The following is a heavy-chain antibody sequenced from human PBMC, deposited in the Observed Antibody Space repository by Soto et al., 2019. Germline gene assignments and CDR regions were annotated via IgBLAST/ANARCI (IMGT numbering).Heavy chain of an antibody. CDR2: INHSGST. Sequence: SETLSLTCAVYGGSFSGYYWSWIRQPPGKGLEWIGEINHSGSTNYNPSLKSRVTISVDTSKNQFSLKLSSVTAADTAVYYCARATYGSGSVWGQGTLVTVPQ. J-gene: IGHJ4*02. CDR1: GGSFSGYY. D-gene: IGHD3-10*01. CDR3: ARATYGSGSV. V-gene: IGHV4-34*01.